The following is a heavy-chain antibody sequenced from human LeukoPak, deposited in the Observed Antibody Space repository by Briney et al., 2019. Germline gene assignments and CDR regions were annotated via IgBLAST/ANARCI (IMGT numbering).Heavy chain of an antibody. CDR1: GFTFSSYA. J-gene: IGHJ4*02. Sequence: GRSLRLSCAASGFTFSSYAMHWVRQAPGKGLEWVAVISYDGSKKYYADSVKGRFTISRDNSKNTLYLQMNSLRAEDTAMYYCATVVGDYYDTGGRFPTFDYWGQGTLVTVSS. V-gene: IGHV3-30-3*01. CDR2: ISYDGSKK. CDR3: ATVVGDYYDTGGRFPTFDY. D-gene: IGHD3-22*01.